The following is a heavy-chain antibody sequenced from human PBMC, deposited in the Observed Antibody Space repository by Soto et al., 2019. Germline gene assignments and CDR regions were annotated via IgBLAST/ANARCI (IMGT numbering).Heavy chain of an antibody. D-gene: IGHD1-26*01. J-gene: IGHJ5*02. CDR2: MYYSGIT. CDR1: GGSISSAGYC. Sequence: QVQLQESGPGLVKPSETLSLTCTVSGGSISSAGYCWSWIRQHPGRGLEWIGNMYYSGITYYNPSLLSRVTLAVDMSKHQSSLKMFSVTAAEAAVYYCARGAIVKRVGDWVDPWGQGTLVSVSS. CDR3: ARGAIVKRVGDWVDP. V-gene: IGHV4-31*03.